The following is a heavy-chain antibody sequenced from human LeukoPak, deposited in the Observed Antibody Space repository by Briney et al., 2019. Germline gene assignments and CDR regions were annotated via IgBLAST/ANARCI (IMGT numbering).Heavy chain of an antibody. CDR2: ISSSSSYI. D-gene: IGHD3-22*01. V-gene: IGHV3-21*01. CDR3: ERVKRGSYYDSSGYYDY. J-gene: IGHJ4*02. CDR1: GFTFSSYS. Sequence: GGSLRLSCAASGFTFSSYSMNWVRQAPGKGLEWVSSISSSSSYIYYADSVKGRFTISRDNAKNSLYLQMNSLRAEDTAVYYWERVKRGSYYDSSGYYDYWGQGTLVTVSS.